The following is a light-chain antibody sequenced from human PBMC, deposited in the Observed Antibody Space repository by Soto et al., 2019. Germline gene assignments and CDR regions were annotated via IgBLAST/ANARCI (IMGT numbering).Light chain of an antibody. Sequence: QSVLTQPPSVSAAPGQKATISCSGSSSNIGNNYVSWYQQLPGTAPKLLIYDDIKRPSGIPDRFSGSKSGTSATLGITGLQTGDEADYYCGTWDNSLSAVVFGGGTKLTVL. CDR1: SSNIGNNY. CDR2: DDI. J-gene: IGLJ2*01. CDR3: GTWDNSLSAVV. V-gene: IGLV1-51*01.